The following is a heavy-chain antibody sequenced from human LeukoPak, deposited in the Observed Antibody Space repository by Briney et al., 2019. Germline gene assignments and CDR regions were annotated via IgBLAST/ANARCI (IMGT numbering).Heavy chain of an antibody. CDR3: LGYCSGGICYSGGF. CDR2: ISTSGGST. Sequence: GGSLRLSCAASGFTFSSYAMSWARQAPGKGLEWVSAISTSGGSTYYADSVKGRFTISRDNSKNTQSLQMNSLRAEDTAVYYCLGYCSGGICYSGGFWGQGNLVTVSS. J-gene: IGHJ4*02. D-gene: IGHD2-15*01. CDR1: GFTFSSYA. V-gene: IGHV3-23*01.